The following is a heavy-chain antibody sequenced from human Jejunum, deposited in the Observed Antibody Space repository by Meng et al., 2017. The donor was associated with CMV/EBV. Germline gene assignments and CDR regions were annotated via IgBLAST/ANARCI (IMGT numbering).Heavy chain of an antibody. D-gene: IGHD3-10*01. V-gene: IGHV3-72*01. Sequence: DWVRQAPGKGLEWVGRTTNKANSYTTEYAASVKGRFTISRDESKNTLYLQMNSLKTEDTAVYYCARSPPGSGSYYKKYYYYGRDVWGQGTTVTVSS. CDR3: ARSPPGSGSYYKKYYYYGRDV. J-gene: IGHJ6*02. CDR2: TTNKANSYTT.